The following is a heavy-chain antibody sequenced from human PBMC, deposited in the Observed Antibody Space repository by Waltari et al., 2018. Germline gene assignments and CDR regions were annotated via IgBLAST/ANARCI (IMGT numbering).Heavy chain of an antibody. J-gene: IGHJ6*02. Sequence: QVQLVQSGAEVKKPGASVKVSCKVSGYTLTELSLHRVRQAPGKGLEWMGGFDPEDVETIYAQKFQGRSTITADESTSTANMELSSLRSEDTAVYYCSRDGGGATRFREGDGMDVWGQGTTVTVSS. CDR1: GYTLTELS. CDR2: FDPEDVET. V-gene: IGHV1-24*01. D-gene: IGHD3-10*02. CDR3: SRDGGGATRFREGDGMDV.